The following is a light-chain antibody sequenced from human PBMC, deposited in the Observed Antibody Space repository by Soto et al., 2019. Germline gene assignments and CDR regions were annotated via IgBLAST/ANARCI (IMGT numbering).Light chain of an antibody. Sequence: QSALTQPPSASGSPGQSVTISCTGTLSDVGGQSFVSWYQHDPGKAPKLMIYDVNKRPSGVPDRFSGSKSGNTASLTVSGLQAEDEANYYCSSYTTSSTLVFGGGTKLTVL. V-gene: IGLV2-8*01. CDR1: LSDVGGQSF. CDR3: SSYTTSSTLV. CDR2: DVN. J-gene: IGLJ3*02.